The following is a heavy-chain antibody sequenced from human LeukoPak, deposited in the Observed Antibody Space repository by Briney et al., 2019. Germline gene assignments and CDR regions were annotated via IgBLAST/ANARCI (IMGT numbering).Heavy chain of an antibody. Sequence: ASVKVSCKASGYTFTSYYMHWVRQAPGQGLEWMGIINPSGGSTSYAQKFQGRVIMTRDMSTSTVYMELSSLRSEDTAVYYCARLSSYGHFDYWGQGTLVTVSS. CDR2: INPSGGST. CDR3: ARLSSYGHFDY. CDR1: GYTFTSYY. J-gene: IGHJ4*02. D-gene: IGHD5-18*01. V-gene: IGHV1-46*01.